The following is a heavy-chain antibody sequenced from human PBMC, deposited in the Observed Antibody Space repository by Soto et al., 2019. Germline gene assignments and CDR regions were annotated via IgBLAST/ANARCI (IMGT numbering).Heavy chain of an antibody. CDR1: GFTFSSYW. V-gene: IGHV3-7*01. Sequence: WGSLRLSCAASGFTFSSYWMSWVRQAPGKGLECVANIKQDGSENYYVASVKCRFTISRDNAKNSLYLQMNSLRAEDTAVYYCARDSTRGGWPFFFYFDYWGQGALVTVSS. CDR2: IKQDGSEN. D-gene: IGHD6-19*01. CDR3: ARDSTRGGWPFFFYFDY. J-gene: IGHJ4*02.